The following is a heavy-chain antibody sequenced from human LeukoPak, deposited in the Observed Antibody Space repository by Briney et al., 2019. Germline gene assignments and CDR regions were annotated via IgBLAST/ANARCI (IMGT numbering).Heavy chain of an antibody. D-gene: IGHD3-3*01. Sequence: ASVKVPCKASGYTFTSYYMHWVRQAPGQGLEWMGIINPSGGSTSYAQKFQGRVTMTRDTSTSTVYMELSSLRSEDTAVYYCARAKEPIFGVVIPAAGYWGQGTLVTVSS. CDR2: INPSGGST. V-gene: IGHV1-46*01. CDR1: GYTFTSYY. CDR3: ARAKEPIFGVVIPAAGY. J-gene: IGHJ4*02.